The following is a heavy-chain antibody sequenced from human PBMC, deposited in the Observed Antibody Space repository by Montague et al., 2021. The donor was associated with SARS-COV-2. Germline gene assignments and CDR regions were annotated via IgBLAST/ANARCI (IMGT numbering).Heavy chain of an antibody. Sequence: SETLSLTCTVSGGSISSYYWSCIRQPPARGLQWIGYISYSGSTTYNPSLKSRVTISVDTSKNHFTLRLSSVTAADTAVYYCANFRRTWLLFGTLYYGMAVWGQGTTVTVSS. CDR3: ANFRRTWLLFGTLYYGMAV. D-gene: IGHD2-21*02. CDR1: GGSISSYY. CDR2: ISYSGST. J-gene: IGHJ6*02. V-gene: IGHV4-59*01.